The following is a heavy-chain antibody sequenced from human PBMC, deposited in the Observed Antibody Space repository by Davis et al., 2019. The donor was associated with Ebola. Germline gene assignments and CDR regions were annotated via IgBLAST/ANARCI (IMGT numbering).Heavy chain of an antibody. J-gene: IGHJ6*04. CDR1: GGSIGYYY. D-gene: IGHD2-2*01. Sequence: MPSETLSLTCTVSGGSIGYYYWSWIRQPPGKGLEWIGYIYYSGSTKYIPSLKSRVTISVDTSKNQFSLKLSSVTAADTAVYYCASAGVIPHLYYGMDVWGKGTTVTVSS. CDR3: ASAGVIPHLYYGMDV. CDR2: IYYSGST. V-gene: IGHV4-59*01.